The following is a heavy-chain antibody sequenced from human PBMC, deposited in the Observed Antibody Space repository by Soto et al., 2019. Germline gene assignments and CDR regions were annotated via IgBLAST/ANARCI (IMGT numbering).Heavy chain of an antibody. CDR2: ITNSGYT. Sequence: LSLTCDVFNGSFSGYYWSWIRQPPGKGLEWIGEITNSGYTNYNPSLKNRVTILIDRSKNHFSLKVTSVTAADTAVYYCARGLEYFQHWGQGTLVTVSS. CDR1: NGSFSGYY. V-gene: IGHV4-34*01. J-gene: IGHJ1*01. CDR3: ARGLEYFQH.